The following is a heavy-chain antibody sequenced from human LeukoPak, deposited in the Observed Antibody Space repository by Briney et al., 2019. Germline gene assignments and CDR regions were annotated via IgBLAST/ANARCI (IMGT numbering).Heavy chain of an antibody. J-gene: IGHJ4*02. V-gene: IGHV4-59*08. Sequence: SETLSLTCTVSGGSISSYYWSWIRQPPGKGLEWIGYIFYSGSTNYNPSLKSRVTISVDTSKNQFSLELNSVTAADTAVYYCASEGIAVAGSDYWGQGTLVTVSS. D-gene: IGHD6-19*01. CDR2: IFYSGST. CDR3: ASEGIAVAGSDY. CDR1: GGSISSYY.